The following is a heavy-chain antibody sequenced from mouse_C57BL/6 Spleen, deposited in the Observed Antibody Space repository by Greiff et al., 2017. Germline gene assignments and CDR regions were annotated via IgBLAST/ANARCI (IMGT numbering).Heavy chain of an antibody. CDR3: ARERTTVVEYDIDD. Sequence: EVKLVESGGGLVKPGGSLKLSCAASGFTFSSYAMSWVRQTPDKRLEWVATISDGGSYTSYPDNVKGRFTISRDNAKNNLYLQMSHLKSEDTAMXYCARERTTVVEYDIDDWGQGTTLTVSS. CDR2: ISDGGSYT. D-gene: IGHD1-1*01. V-gene: IGHV5-4*01. CDR1: GFTFSSYA. J-gene: IGHJ2*01.